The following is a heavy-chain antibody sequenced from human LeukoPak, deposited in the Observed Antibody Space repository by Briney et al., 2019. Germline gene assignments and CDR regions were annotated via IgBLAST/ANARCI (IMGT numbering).Heavy chain of an antibody. D-gene: IGHD3-9*01. V-gene: IGHV3-21*01. J-gene: IGHJ4*02. CDR2: ISSSSSYI. Sequence: GGSLRLSCAASGFTFSSYSINWVRQAPGKGLEWVSSISSSSSYIYYADSVKGRFTISRDNAKNSLYLQMNSLRAEDTAVYYCAREDDYDILTGYPPPYYFDYWRQGTLVTVSS. CDR1: GFTFSSYS. CDR3: AREDDYDILTGYPPPYYFDY.